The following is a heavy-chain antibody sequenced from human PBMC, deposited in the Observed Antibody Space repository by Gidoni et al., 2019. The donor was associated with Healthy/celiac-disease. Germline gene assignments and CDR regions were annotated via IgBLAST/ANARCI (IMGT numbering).Heavy chain of an antibody. CDR1: GGSFSGYY. Sequence: QVQLQQWGAGLLKPSATLSLTCAVYGGSFSGYYWSWIRQPPGKGLEWIGEINHSGSTNYNPPLKSRVTISVDTSKNQFSLKLSSVTAADTAVYYCARGRIAVAGTPFYYFDYWGQGTLVTVSS. CDR3: ARGRIAVAGTPFYYFDY. D-gene: IGHD6-19*01. CDR2: INHSGST. J-gene: IGHJ4*02. V-gene: IGHV4-34*01.